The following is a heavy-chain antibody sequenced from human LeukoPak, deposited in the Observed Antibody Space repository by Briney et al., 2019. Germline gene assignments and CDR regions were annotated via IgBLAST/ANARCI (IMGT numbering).Heavy chain of an antibody. D-gene: IGHD1-26*01. CDR2: INPNSCGT. CDR3: AREVGPTGY. CDR1: GFTFSSYS. Sequence: GGSLRLSCAASGFTFSSYSMHWVRQAPGQGLEWVGWINPNSCGTNYAQNFQGRVTITRDHAISPVYLEVSSLRSDDQAVDYCAREVGPTGYWGRGNLVSVSS. V-gene: IGHV1-2*02. J-gene: IGHJ4*02.